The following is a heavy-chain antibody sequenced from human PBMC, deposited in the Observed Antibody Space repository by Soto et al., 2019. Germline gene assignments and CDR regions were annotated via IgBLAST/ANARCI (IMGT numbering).Heavy chain of an antibody. V-gene: IGHV3-23*01. Sequence: PGGSLRLSCAASGSTFSSYAMSWVRQAPGKGLEGVSVISGSGDSTYYADSVKGRFTISRDNSKNTLYLQMSSLRAEDTAVYYCARELAYCSGGNCYMEGAFDIWGQGTMVTVSS. J-gene: IGHJ3*02. CDR3: ARELAYCSGGNCYMEGAFDI. D-gene: IGHD2-15*01. CDR1: GSTFSSYA. CDR2: ISGSGDST.